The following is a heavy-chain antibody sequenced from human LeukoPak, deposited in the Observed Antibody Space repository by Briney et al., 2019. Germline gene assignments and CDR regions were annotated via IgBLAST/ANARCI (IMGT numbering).Heavy chain of an antibody. Sequence: SETLSLTCTVSGGSISSYYWSWIRQPPGKGLEWIGYIYYSGSTNYNPSLKSRVTISVDTSKNQFSLKLSSVTAADTAVYYCAREFLYDTVNWFDPWGQGTLVTVSS. J-gene: IGHJ5*02. CDR1: GGSISSYY. CDR2: IYYSGST. V-gene: IGHV4-59*12. D-gene: IGHD3-16*01. CDR3: AREFLYDTVNWFDP.